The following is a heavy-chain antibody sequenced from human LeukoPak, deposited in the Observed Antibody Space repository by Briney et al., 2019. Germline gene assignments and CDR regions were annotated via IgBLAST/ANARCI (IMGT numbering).Heavy chain of an antibody. D-gene: IGHD1-26*01. CDR2: ISSGGMWI. V-gene: IGHV3-21*04. J-gene: IGHJ3*01. Sequence: GGSLRLSCAASGFTFSTYSMNWVRQAPGKGLEWLSSISSGGMWIYYADSLKGRFTLSRDNSENTLYLQLNSLRAEDSAIYYCAKAFRIVGIGNPDDAFDVWGQGTVVTVSS. CDR3: AKAFRIVGIGNPDDAFDV. CDR1: GFTFSTYS.